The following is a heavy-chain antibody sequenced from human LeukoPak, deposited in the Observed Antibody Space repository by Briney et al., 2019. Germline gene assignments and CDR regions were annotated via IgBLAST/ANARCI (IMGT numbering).Heavy chain of an antibody. CDR1: GGTFSSYA. V-gene: IGHV1-69*05. CDR2: IIPIFGTA. Sequence: ASVKVSCKASGGTFSSYAISWVRQAPGQGLEWMGGIIPIFGTANYAQKSQGRVTITTDESTSTAYMELSSLRSEDTAVYYCARGGEHPNSFDPWGQGTLVTVSS. D-gene: IGHD3-16*01. J-gene: IGHJ5*02. CDR3: ARGGEHPNSFDP.